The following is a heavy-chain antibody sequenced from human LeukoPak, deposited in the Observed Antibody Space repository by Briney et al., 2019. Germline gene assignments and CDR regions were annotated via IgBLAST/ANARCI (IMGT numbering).Heavy chain of an antibody. V-gene: IGHV3-21*01. J-gene: IGHJ4*02. CDR1: GFTFGTYN. Sequence: GGSLRLSCAASGFTFGTYNMNWVRQAPGKGLEWVSSISSSSTYIYYADSVKGRFTISRDNSKSMLYLQMNSLRAKDTTVYYCAKTGSSSWGYFDYWGQGTLVTVSS. D-gene: IGHD6-13*01. CDR3: AKTGSSSWGYFDY. CDR2: ISSSSTYI.